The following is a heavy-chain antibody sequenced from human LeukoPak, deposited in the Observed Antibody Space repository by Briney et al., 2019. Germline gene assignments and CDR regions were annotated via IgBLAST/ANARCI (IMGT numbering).Heavy chain of an antibody. D-gene: IGHD5-18*01. CDR1: GYTFTSYG. Sequence: EASVKVSCKASGYTFTSYGISWVRQAPGQGLEWMGWISAYNGNTNYAQKLQGRVTMTTDTSTSTAYMELRSLRSDDTAVYYCARGPLDGDLRGYSYGYFDYWGQGTLVTVSS. J-gene: IGHJ4*02. V-gene: IGHV1-18*01. CDR3: ARGPLDGDLRGYSYGYFDY. CDR2: ISAYNGNT.